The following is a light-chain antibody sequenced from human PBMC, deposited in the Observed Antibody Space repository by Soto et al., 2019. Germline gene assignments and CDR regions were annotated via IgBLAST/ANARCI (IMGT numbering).Light chain of an antibody. V-gene: IGKV3-11*01. J-gene: IGKJ4*01. CDR3: QQRRNWPPLT. CDR2: HAS. CDR1: EYVDIY. Sequence: ETVLTQSPATLSLSPGETATLSCRASEYVDIYLAWYQQKPGQAPRLLIYHASNRATGIPARFSGSGSGTDFTLTISSLEPEDSAVYYCQQRRNWPPLTFGGGTRAEIK.